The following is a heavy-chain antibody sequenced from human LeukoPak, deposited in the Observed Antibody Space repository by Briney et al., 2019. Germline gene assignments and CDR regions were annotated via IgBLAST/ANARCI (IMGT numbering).Heavy chain of an antibody. D-gene: IGHD4-23*01. CDR3: ARWESLRGSRIFDI. CDR2: IYYSGST. CDR1: GGSISSYY. V-gene: IGHV4-59*01. Sequence: PSETLSLTCTVSGGSISSYYWSWIRQPPGKGLEWIGYIYYSGSTNYNPSLKSRVTISLDTSKNQFSLKLSSVTAADTAVYYCARWESLRGSRIFDIWGQGTMVTVSS. J-gene: IGHJ3*02.